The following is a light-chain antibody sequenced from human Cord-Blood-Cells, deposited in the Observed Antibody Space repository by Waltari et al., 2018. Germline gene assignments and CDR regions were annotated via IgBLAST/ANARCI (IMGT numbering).Light chain of an antibody. Sequence: QSALTQPRSVSGSPGQSVTISCTGTSRHVGVFNYVSWSQQHPGKAPKLMIYDVSKRPSGVPDRFSGSKSGNTASLTISGLQAEDEADYYCCSYAGSYTSNWVFGGGTKLTVL. V-gene: IGLV2-11*01. CDR3: CSYAGSYTSNWV. CDR1: SRHVGVFNY. CDR2: DVS. J-gene: IGLJ3*02.